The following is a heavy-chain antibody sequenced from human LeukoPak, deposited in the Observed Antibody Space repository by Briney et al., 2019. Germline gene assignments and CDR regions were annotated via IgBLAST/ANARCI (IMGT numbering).Heavy chain of an antibody. J-gene: IGHJ4*02. CDR2: ISYDGSNK. D-gene: IGHD5-18*01. Sequence: GGSLRLSCAASGFTFSSYAMHWVRQAPGKGLEWVAVISYDGSNKYYADSVKGRFTISRDNSKNTLYLQMNSLRAEDTAVYYCASGQLWLYYWGQGTLVTASS. V-gene: IGHV3-30*04. CDR3: ASGQLWLYY. CDR1: GFTFSSYA.